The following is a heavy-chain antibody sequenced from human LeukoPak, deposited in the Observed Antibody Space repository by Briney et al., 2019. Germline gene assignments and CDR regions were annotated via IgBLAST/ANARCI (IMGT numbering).Heavy chain of an antibody. CDR2: ISYDGSDK. CDR1: GXTFSSYG. V-gene: IGHV3-30*18. Sequence: GRSLRLSCAASGXTFSSYGVHWVRQAPGKGLEWVAVISYDGSDKYYAESVKGRFTISRDNSKNTLYLQMNSLRAEDTAVYYCAKDRGAVAGPYYYGMDVWGQGTTVTVSS. CDR3: AKDRGAVAGPYYYGMDV. D-gene: IGHD6-19*01. J-gene: IGHJ6*02.